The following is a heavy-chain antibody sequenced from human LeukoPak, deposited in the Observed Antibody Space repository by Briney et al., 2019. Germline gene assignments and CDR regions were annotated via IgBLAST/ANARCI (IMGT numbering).Heavy chain of an antibody. J-gene: IGHJ1*01. CDR3: ARAPSEIGGYYPEYFRH. V-gene: IGHV3-74*01. Sequence: GGSLRLSCAASGFTFSSYWMHWVRQAPGQGLMWVSRIKSDGSTNYADSVKGRITISRDNAKNTLSLQMNSLRAEDTGVYYCARAPSEIGGYYPEYFRHWGQGTLVTVSS. CDR2: IKSDGST. CDR1: GFTFSSYW. D-gene: IGHD3-22*01.